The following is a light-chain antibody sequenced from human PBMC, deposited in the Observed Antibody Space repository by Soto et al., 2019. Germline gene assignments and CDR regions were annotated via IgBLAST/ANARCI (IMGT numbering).Light chain of an antibody. J-gene: IGKJ4*01. V-gene: IGKV3-15*01. CDR3: QHYNNWPLT. CDR1: QSVSSN. Sequence: EMVMTQSPATLSVSPGESATLSCRASQSVSSNLAWYQQKPGQAPRLLIYGASTRATGIPARFSGSGSGTEFTLTISSLQSEDFAVYYCQHYNNWPLTFGGGTKVEIK. CDR2: GAS.